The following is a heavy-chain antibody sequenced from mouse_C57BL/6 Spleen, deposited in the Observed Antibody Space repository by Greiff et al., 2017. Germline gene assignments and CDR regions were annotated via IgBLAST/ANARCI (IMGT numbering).Heavy chain of an antibody. D-gene: IGHD2-1*01. CDR2: IHPNSGST. CDR3: ARGDGNYFAY. Sequence: QVQLQQPGAELVRPGASVKLSCKASGYTFTSYWMHWVTQRPGQGLEWIGMIHPNSGSTNYNEKFKSKATLTVDKSSSTAYMQLSSLTSEDSAVYYCARGDGNYFAYWGQGTLVTVSA. J-gene: IGHJ3*01. V-gene: IGHV1-64*01. CDR1: GYTFTSYW.